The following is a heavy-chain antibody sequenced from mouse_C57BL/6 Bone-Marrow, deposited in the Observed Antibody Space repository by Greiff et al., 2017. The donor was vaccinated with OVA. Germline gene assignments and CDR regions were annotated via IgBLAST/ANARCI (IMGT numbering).Heavy chain of an antibody. CDR2: TFYSGIT. Sequence: EVKVEESGPSLVRPSQTLSLTCTVTGFSINSDCYWIWIRQFPGNKLEYIGYTFYSGITYYNPSLESRTYITRDTSKNQFSLKLSSVTTEDTATYYCARDRHWDGAWYFDVWGTGTTVTVSS. CDR1: GFSINSDCY. J-gene: IGHJ1*03. V-gene: IGHV3-3*01. D-gene: IGHD4-1*01. CDR3: ARDRHWDGAWYFDV.